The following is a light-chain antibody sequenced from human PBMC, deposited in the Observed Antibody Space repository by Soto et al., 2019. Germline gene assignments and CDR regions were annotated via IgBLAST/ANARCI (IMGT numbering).Light chain of an antibody. Sequence: TQFPCTRSLSPGERATLACRASQSVSSNLAWYQQKPGQAPRLLIYGASTRATGIPARFSGSGSGTEFTLTISSLQSEDFAVYYCQQYNNWLTFGGGTKVDIK. J-gene: IGKJ4*01. V-gene: IGKV3-15*01. CDR3: QQYNNWLT. CDR1: QSVSSN. CDR2: GAS.